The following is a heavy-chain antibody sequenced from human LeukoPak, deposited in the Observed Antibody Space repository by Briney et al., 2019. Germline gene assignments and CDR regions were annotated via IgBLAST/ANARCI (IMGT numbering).Heavy chain of an antibody. CDR3: ARDQVSDGDYDLNYYYYGMDV. CDR2: IYSGGST. D-gene: IGHD4-17*01. J-gene: IGHJ6*02. CDR1: GSTVSSNY. V-gene: IGHV3-53*01. Sequence: GGSLRLSCAASGSTVSSNYMSWVRQAPGKGLEWVSVIYSGGSTYFADSVKGRFTISRDNSKNTLYLQMNSLRADDTAVYYCARDQVSDGDYDLNYYYYGMDVWGQGTKVTVSS.